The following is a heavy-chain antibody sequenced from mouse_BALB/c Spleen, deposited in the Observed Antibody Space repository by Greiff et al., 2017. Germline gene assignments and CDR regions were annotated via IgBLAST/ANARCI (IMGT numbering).Heavy chain of an antibody. Sequence: VQLQQSGAELVRSGASVKLSCTASGFNIQDYYMHWVKQRPEQGLEWIGWIDPENGDTEYAPKFQGKATMTADTSSNTAYLQLSSLTSEDTAVYYCNAATDVTRGAMDYWGQGTSVTVSS. J-gene: IGHJ4*01. CDR1: GFNIQDYY. V-gene: IGHV14-4*02. CDR2: IDPENGDT. D-gene: IGHD2-1*01. CDR3: NAATDVTRGAMDY.